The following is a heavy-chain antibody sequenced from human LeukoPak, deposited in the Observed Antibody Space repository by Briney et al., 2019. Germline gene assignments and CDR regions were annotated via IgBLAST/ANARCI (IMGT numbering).Heavy chain of an antibody. J-gene: IGHJ3*02. CDR3: TTDLEDMIVVVNDAFDI. V-gene: IGHV3-49*04. D-gene: IGHD3-22*01. Sequence: GGSLRLSCTASGFTFGDYAMSWVRQAPGKGLEWIGVIKSGPTEYAASVKGRFTISRDDSKNTLYLQMNSLKTEDTAVYYCTTDLEDMIVVVNDAFDIWGQGTMVTVSS. CDR1: GFTFGDYA. CDR2: IKSGPT.